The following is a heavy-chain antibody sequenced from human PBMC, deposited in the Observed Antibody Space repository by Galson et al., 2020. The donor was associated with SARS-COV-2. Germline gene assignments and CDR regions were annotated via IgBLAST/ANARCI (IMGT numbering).Heavy chain of an antibody. D-gene: IGHD1-26*01. CDR3: ARPYSGSYSGWFDP. Sequence: GGSLRLSCAASGFTFSSYAMHWVRQAPGKGLEWVAVISYDGSNKYYADSVKGRFTISGDNSKNTLYLQMNSLRAEDTAVYYCARPYSGSYSGWFDPWGQGTLVTVSS. J-gene: IGHJ5*02. V-gene: IGHV3-30-3*01. CDR1: GFTFSSYA. CDR2: ISYDGSNK.